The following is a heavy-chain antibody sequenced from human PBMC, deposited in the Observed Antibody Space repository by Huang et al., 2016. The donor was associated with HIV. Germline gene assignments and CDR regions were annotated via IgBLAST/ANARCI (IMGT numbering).Heavy chain of an antibody. D-gene: IGHD4-17*01. J-gene: IGHJ4*02. Sequence: QVQLVQSGAEVKTPGSSVKVSCKASGGTFSKYAISWVRQAPGQELEWMGGIIPMFGTPNYARKFQGRVTITADDSTSTTYVEVSSLRSEDTALYYCARGQLGSYGDYDVLYWGQGTLVTVSS. CDR3: ARGQLGSYGDYDVLY. CDR1: GGTFSKYA. CDR2: IIPMFGTP. V-gene: IGHV1-69*13.